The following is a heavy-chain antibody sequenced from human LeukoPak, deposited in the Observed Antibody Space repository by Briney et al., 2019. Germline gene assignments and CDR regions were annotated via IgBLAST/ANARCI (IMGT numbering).Heavy chain of an antibody. Sequence: GGSLRLSCAASGFTFSRYSMNWVRQAPGKGLEWVSSISGSSSYINYADSVKGRFTISRDSAKNSLYLQMSSLRADDTAVYYCARDPESSAFDLWGQGALVTVSS. V-gene: IGHV3-21*01. J-gene: IGHJ4*02. CDR3: ARDPESSAFDL. D-gene: IGHD5/OR15-5a*01. CDR2: ISGSSSYI. CDR1: GFTFSRYS.